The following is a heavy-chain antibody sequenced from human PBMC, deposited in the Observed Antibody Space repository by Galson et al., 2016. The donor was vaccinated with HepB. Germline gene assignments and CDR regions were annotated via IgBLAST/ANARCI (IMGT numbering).Heavy chain of an antibody. CDR2: IWYDGSNK. V-gene: IGHV3-33*06. CDR1: GFSFSNYG. CDR3: AKGRWDFDS. J-gene: IGHJ4*02. D-gene: IGHD5-24*01. Sequence: SLRLSCAASGFSFSNYGMYWVRQAPGKGLVWVTVIWYDGSNKYYADSVKGRFTISRDNSKNTLYLQMHSLRGEDTAVYYCAKGRWDFDSWGQGTLVTVSS.